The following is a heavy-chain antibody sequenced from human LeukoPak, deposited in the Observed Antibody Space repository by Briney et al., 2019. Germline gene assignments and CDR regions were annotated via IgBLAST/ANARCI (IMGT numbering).Heavy chain of an antibody. CDR3: ARGHRGKELYYFDY. CDR1: GGCVIGYY. CDR2: ITHSRST. D-gene: IGHD3-16*01. J-gene: IGHJ4*02. Sequence: SETLSLTCAVYGGCVIGYYSSLIRQPPGKGLDWIGEITHSRSTTYNPSLKSRVTISVDTSKNQFSLKLSSVTAADTAVYYCARGHRGKELYYFDYWGQGTLVTVSS. V-gene: IGHV4-34*01.